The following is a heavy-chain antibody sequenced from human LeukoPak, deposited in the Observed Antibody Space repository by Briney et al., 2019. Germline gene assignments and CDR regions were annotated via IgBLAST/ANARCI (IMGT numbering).Heavy chain of an antibody. J-gene: IGHJ5*02. CDR3: ARALVLLGNWFDP. CDR2: IIPIFGTA. V-gene: IGHV1-69*05. D-gene: IGHD2-21*01. Sequence: SVKVSCKASGGTFSSYAISWVRQAPGQGLEWMGGIIPIFGTANYAQKFQGRVTITTDESTSTAYMELSSLRSEDTAVYYCARALVLLGNWFDPWGQGTLVTVSS. CDR1: GGTFSSYA.